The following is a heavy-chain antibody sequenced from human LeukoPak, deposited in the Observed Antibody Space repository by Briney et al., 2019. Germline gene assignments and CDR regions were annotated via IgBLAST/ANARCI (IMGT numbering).Heavy chain of an antibody. J-gene: IGHJ4*02. D-gene: IGHD3-10*01. Sequence: SVKVSCKASGGTFSSYAISWVRQAPGQGLEWMGGIIPIFGTTDYAQKFQGRVTITADKSTSTAYMELSSLRSEDTAVYYCARGSYYYGSGSSYPWEYFDYWGQGTLATVSS. V-gene: IGHV1-69*06. CDR3: ARGSYYYGSGSSYPWEYFDY. CDR1: GGTFSSYA. CDR2: IIPIFGTT.